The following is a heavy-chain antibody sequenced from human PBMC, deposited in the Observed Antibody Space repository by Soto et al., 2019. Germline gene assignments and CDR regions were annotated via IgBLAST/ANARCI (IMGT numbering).Heavy chain of an antibody. CDR1: GFTFGDYT. J-gene: IGHJ4*02. CDR3: AKDGIAWH. CDR2: ITWDGINI. D-gene: IGHD2-15*01. V-gene: IGHV3-43*01. Sequence: EVQLVESGGGVVQPGGSLRLSCTASGFTFGDYTMHWVRQAPGKGLEWVSLITWDGINIEYADSVRGRFTISSDNSTKALYLQMNGLRHEDTAFYYCAKDGIAWHWGQGTLVTVSS.